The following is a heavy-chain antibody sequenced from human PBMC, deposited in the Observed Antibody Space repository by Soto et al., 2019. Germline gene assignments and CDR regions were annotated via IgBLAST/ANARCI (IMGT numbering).Heavy chain of an antibody. CDR2: IWYDGSNK. Sequence: QVQLVESGGGVVQPGRSLRLSCAASGFTFSSYGMHWVRQAPGQGLEWVAVIWYDGSNKYYADSVKGRFTISRDNSKNTLYLQMNSLRAEDTAVYYCARETRIQLWLRYYYYGMDVWGQGTTVTVSS. V-gene: IGHV3-33*01. CDR3: ARETRIQLWLRYYYYGMDV. J-gene: IGHJ6*02. D-gene: IGHD5-18*01. CDR1: GFTFSSYG.